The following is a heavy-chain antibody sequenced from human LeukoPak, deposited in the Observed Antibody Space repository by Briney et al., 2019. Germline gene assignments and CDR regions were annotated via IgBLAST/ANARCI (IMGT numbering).Heavy chain of an antibody. V-gene: IGHV4-39*01. Sequence: SETLSLTCAVYSGSFSGYYWGWIRQPPGKGLEWIGSIYYSGSTYYNPSLKSRVTISVDTSKNQFTLKLSSVTAADTAVYYCAGSYDSSGYVVAAFDYWGQGTLVTVSS. J-gene: IGHJ4*02. CDR3: AGSYDSSGYVVAAFDY. D-gene: IGHD3-22*01. CDR2: IYYSGST. CDR1: SGSFSGYY.